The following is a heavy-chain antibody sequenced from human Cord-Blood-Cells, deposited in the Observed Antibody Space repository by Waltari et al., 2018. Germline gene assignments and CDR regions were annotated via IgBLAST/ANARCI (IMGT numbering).Heavy chain of an antibody. CDR1: GFPSGRSS. D-gene: IGHD3-3*01. CDR3: ARRNFWSGYHAFDI. V-gene: IGHV3-21*01. J-gene: IGHJ3*02. CDR2: ISSSSSYI. Sequence: EVQLVESGGGLVKPGWSLRPSWSASGFPSGRSSINWARTPPGKGLEWVSSISSSSSYIYYADSVKGRFTISRDNAKNSLYLQMNSLRAEDTAVYYCARRNFWSGYHAFDIWGQGTMVTVSS.